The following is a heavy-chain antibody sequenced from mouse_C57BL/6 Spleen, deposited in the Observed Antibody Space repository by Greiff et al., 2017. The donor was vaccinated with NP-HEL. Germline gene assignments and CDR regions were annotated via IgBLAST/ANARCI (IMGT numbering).Heavy chain of an antibody. CDR1: GYTFTDYY. CDR2: INPNNGGT. D-gene: IGHD2-2*01. CDR3: ARWEYGYDLAMDY. Sequence: EVQLQQSGPELVKPGASVKISCKASGYTFTDYYMNWVKQSHGKSLEWIGDINPNNGGTSYNQKFKGKATLTVDNSSSTAYMELRSLTSEDSAVYYCARWEYGYDLAMDYWGQGTSVTVSS. V-gene: IGHV1-26*01. J-gene: IGHJ4*01.